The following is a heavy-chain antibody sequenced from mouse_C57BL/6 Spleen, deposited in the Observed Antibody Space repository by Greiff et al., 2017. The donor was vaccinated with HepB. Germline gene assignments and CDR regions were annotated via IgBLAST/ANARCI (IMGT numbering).Heavy chain of an antibody. Sequence: QVQLQQPGAELVKPGASVKLSCKASGYTFTSYWMQWVKQRPGQGLEWIGEIDPSDSYTNYNQKFKGKATLTVDTSSSTAYMQLSSLTSEDPAVYYCARQHYGSSPFDYWGQGTTLTVSS. V-gene: IGHV1-50*01. J-gene: IGHJ2*01. CDR3: ARQHYGSSPFDY. CDR1: GYTFTSYW. CDR2: IDPSDSYT. D-gene: IGHD1-1*01.